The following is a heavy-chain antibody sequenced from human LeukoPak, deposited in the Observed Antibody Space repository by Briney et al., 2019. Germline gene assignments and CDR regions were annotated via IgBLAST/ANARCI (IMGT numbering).Heavy chain of an antibody. V-gene: IGHV3-30*03. CDR3: ADCFRSNASCPDN. J-gene: IGHJ4*02. CDR2: ISYDGRDT. CDR1: RFSFSTDG. D-gene: IGHD2-2*01. Sequence: PGGSLRLSCVASRFSFSTDGMHWVRQAPGKGLEWVATISYDGRDTYYADSVKGRFTISRDNSKNTLYLQLSSLRTEDTAVYYCADCFRSNASCPDNWGQGTLVTVSS.